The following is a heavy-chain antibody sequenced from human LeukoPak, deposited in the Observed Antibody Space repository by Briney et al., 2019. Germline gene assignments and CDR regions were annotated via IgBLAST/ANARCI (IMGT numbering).Heavy chain of an antibody. CDR2: IIPILGIA. D-gene: IGHD6-13*01. CDR3: ARGDSYSSSWYVPYYYYGMDV. CDR1: GGTFSSCA. J-gene: IGHJ6*02. V-gene: IGHV1-69*04. Sequence: GASVKVSCKASGGTFSSCAISWVRQAPGQGLEWMGRIIPILGIANYAQKFQGRVTITADKSTSTAYMELSSLRSEDTAVYYCARGDSYSSSWYVPYYYYGMDVWGQGTTVTVSS.